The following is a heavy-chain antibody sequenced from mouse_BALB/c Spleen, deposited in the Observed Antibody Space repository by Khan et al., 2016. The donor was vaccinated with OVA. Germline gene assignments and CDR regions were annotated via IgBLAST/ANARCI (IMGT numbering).Heavy chain of an antibody. CDR2: IWSDGST. V-gene: IGHV2-6-1*01. Sequence: QMQLEESGPALVAPSQSLSITCTISGFSLTDYGVHWVRQPPGKGLEWLVVIWSDGSTTYNSALKSRLSISKDNSKSQVFLKMNSLQTDDTAVYYCARQPDYHYYVMDYWGQGTSVTVSS. D-gene: IGHD1-1*02. CDR3: ARQPDYHYYVMDY. CDR1: GFSLTDYG. J-gene: IGHJ4*01.